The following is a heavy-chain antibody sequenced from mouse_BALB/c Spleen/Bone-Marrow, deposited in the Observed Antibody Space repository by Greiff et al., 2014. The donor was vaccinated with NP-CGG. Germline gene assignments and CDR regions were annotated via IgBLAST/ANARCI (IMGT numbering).Heavy chain of an antibody. Sequence: VQLKQSGAELVKPGALVKLSCTASGFNIKDTYMHWVKQRPEQGLEWIGRIDPANGNTKYDPKFQGKATITADTSPNTAYLQLSSLTSEDTAVYYCATYYYGSSWGFAYWGQGTLVTVSA. CDR2: IDPANGNT. V-gene: IGHV14-3*02. CDR3: ATYYYGSSWGFAY. CDR1: GFNIKDTY. J-gene: IGHJ3*01. D-gene: IGHD1-1*01.